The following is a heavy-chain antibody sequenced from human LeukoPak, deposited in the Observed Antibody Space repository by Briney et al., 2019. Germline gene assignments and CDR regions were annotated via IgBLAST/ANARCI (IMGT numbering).Heavy chain of an antibody. CDR3: AREYSSSRYFDY. Sequence: GGSLRLSCVASGFTFSNYWMHWVRQAPGKGLVWDSRINSDGSSTTYADSVKGRFTISRDNAENTLYLQMNSLRAEDTAVYYCAREYSSSRYFDYRGQGTLVTVSS. CDR2: INSDGSST. CDR1: GFTFSNYW. D-gene: IGHD6-6*01. J-gene: IGHJ4*02. V-gene: IGHV3-74*01.